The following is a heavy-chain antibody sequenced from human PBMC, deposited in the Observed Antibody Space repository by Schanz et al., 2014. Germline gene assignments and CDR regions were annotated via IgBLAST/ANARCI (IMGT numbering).Heavy chain of an antibody. CDR2: IKQDGSEK. Sequence: EVQLVESGGGLVQPGGSLRLSCAASGLTLSDYWMHWVRQAPGEGLEWVANIKQDGSEKYYVDSVKGRFTISRDNAKNSLYLQMNSLRPEDTAVYYCAKYGGELGVSFEYWGQGTLVTVSS. V-gene: IGHV3-7*01. J-gene: IGHJ4*02. CDR3: AKYGGELGVSFEY. CDR1: GLTLSDYW. D-gene: IGHD7-27*01.